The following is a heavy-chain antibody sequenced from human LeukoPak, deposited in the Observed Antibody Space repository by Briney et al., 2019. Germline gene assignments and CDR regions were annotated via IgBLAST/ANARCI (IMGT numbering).Heavy chain of an antibody. CDR1: GGSISSSSYY. J-gene: IGHJ6*03. V-gene: IGHV4-39*07. D-gene: IGHD2-21*02. Sequence: PSETLSLTCTVSGGSISSSSYYWGWIRQPPGKGLEWIGSIYYSGSTYYNPSLKSRVTISVDTAKNQFSLKLSSVTAADTAVYYFARMGYCGGDCYSYYYYYYMDVWGKGTTVTVSS. CDR3: ARMGYCGGDCYSYYYYYYMDV. CDR2: IYYSGST.